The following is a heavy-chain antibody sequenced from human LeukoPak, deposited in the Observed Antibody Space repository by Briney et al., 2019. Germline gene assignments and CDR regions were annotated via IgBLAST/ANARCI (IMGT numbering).Heavy chain of an antibody. CDR1: GGSFSGYY. J-gene: IGHJ4*02. D-gene: IGHD1-1*01. V-gene: IGHV4-34*01. CDR3: ARGASVQEYYFDY. CDR2: INHSGST. Sequence: SETLSLTCAVYGGSFSGYYWSWIRQPPGKRLEWIGEINHSGSTNYNPSLKSRVTISVDTSKNQFSLKLSSVTAADTAGYYCARGASVQEYYFDYWGQGTLVTVSS.